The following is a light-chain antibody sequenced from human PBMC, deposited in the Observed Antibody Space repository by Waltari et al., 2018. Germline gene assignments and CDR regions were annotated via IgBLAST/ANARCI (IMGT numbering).Light chain of an antibody. J-gene: IGKJ2*01. CDR2: GAS. Sequence: LMTHSPATLSVSPGERATLPCRASQSISRNLAWYQQKPGQAPRLLIYGASTRTPGIPDRFSGSGSGTEFTLSISGVQSEDFGVYYCQQYNNWRTFGQGTRLEI. V-gene: IGKV3D-15*01. CDR1: QSISRN. CDR3: QQYNNWRT.